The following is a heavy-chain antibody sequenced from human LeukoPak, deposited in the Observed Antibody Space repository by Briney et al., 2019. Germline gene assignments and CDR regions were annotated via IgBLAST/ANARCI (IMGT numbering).Heavy chain of an antibody. CDR2: IGGDGGDT. V-gene: IGHV3-21*01. Sequence: GGSLRLSCAASGFTFSRYSMNWVRQAPGKGLEWVSSIGGDGGDTYYADSVKGRFTISRDNSKNTLYLQMNSLRAEDTAVYYCARGVYCSSTSCPGGDAFDIWGQGTMVTVSS. CDR3: ARGVYCSSTSCPGGDAFDI. D-gene: IGHD2-2*01. J-gene: IGHJ3*02. CDR1: GFTFSRYS.